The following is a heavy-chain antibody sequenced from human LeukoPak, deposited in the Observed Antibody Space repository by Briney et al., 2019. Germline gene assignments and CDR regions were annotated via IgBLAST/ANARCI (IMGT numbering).Heavy chain of an antibody. Sequence: TGGSLRLSCVASGFTFSSYWMCWVRQAPGKGLEWVANIKQDGSEKYYVDSVKGRFTISRDNAKNSLYLQMNSLRAEDTAVYYCARDPRDDFHSGWYYYNMNTGGFDYWGQGTLVTVSS. CDR2: IKQDGSEK. CDR1: GFTFSSYW. J-gene: IGHJ4*02. V-gene: IGHV3-7*01. CDR3: ARDPRDDFHSGWYYYNMNTGGFDY. D-gene: IGHD6-13*01.